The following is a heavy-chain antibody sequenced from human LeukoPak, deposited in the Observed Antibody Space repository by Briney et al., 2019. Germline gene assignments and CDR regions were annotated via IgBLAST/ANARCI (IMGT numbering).Heavy chain of an antibody. CDR3: AREVRHHGSGRNPHHNWFDP. CDR1: GGSFSGYY. Sequence: PSETLSLTCAVYGGSFSGYYWSWIRQPPGKGLEWIGEINHSGSTNYNPSLKSRVTISVDTSKNQFSLKLSSVTAADTAVYYCAREVRHHGSGRNPHHNWFDPWGQGTLVTVSS. J-gene: IGHJ5*02. CDR2: INHSGST. V-gene: IGHV4-34*01. D-gene: IGHD3-10*01.